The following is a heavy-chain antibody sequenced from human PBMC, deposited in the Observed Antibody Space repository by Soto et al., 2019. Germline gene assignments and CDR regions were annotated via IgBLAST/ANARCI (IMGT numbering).Heavy chain of an antibody. Sequence: GGSLRLSCAASQFTVSTSYMSWVRQAPGKGLEWVSVIYSGGNTYYADSVKGRFTISRDTSKNTLYLQMNSLRAEDTAVYYCARVPGPWGQGTLVTVSS. CDR1: QFTVSTSY. CDR3: ARVPGP. V-gene: IGHV3-66*01. J-gene: IGHJ5*02. CDR2: IYSGGNT.